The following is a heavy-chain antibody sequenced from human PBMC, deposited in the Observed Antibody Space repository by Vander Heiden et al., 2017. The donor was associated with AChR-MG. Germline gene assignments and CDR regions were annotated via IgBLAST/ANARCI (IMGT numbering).Heavy chain of an antibody. V-gene: IGHV1-69*01. CDR1: GGTFSSYA. Sequence: QVQLVQSGAEVKKPGSSVKVPCKASGGTFSSYAISWVRQAPGQGLEWMGGIIPIFGTANYAQKFQGRVTITADESTSTAYMELSSLRSEDTAVYYCARDPMITGTPGWFDPWGQGTLVTVSS. CDR3: ARDPMITGTPGWFDP. CDR2: IIPIFGTA. D-gene: IGHD1-7*01. J-gene: IGHJ5*02.